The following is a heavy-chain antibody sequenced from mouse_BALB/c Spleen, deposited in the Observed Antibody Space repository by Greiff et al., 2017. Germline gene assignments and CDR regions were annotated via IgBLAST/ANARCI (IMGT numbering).Heavy chain of an antibody. V-gene: IGHV6-6*02. CDR2: IRLKSNNYAT. CDR1: GFTFSNYW. Sequence: EVMLVESGGGLVQPGGSMKLSCVASGFTFSNYWMNWVRQSPEKGLEWVAEIRLKSNNYATHYAESVKGRFTISRDDSKSSVYLPMNNLRAEDTGNYYCTRRDWAFAYWGQGTLVTVSA. D-gene: IGHD4-1*01. CDR3: TRRDWAFAY. J-gene: IGHJ3*01.